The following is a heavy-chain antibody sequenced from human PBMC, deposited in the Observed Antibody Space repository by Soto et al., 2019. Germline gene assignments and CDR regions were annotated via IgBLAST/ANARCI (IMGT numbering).Heavy chain of an antibody. J-gene: IGHJ6*02. V-gene: IGHV3-11*05. CDR1: GFTFSDYY. Sequence: QVQLVESGGGLVKPGGSLRLSCAASGFTFSDYYMSWIRQAPGKRLELVSYISSSSSYTNYADSVKGRFTISRDNAKNSQYLQMESLRAEDTAVYYCARETGGWYWGEAYGMAVWGQGTTFTVSS. CDR2: ISSSSSYT. D-gene: IGHD6-19*01. CDR3: ARETGGWYWGEAYGMAV.